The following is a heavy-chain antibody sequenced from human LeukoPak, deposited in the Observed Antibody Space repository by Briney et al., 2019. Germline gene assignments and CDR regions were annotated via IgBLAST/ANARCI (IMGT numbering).Heavy chain of an antibody. V-gene: IGHV4-59*01. CDR2: LFYSGNT. Sequence: TPSETLSLTCTVSGGSISTYYWSWIRQPPGKGLEWIGHLFYSGNTKYNPSLKSRVTISEDTSKNQFSLKLSSVTAADTAVYYCASGNPTWRPGIGFDYWGRGTLVPVSS. CDR3: ASGNPTWRPGIGFDY. CDR1: GGSISTYY. D-gene: IGHD1-14*01. J-gene: IGHJ4*02.